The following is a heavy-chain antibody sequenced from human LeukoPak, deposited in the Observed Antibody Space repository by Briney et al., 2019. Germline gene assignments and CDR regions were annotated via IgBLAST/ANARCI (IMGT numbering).Heavy chain of an antibody. CDR2: IKQDGSEK. CDR1: GFTFSSYW. Sequence: GGSLRLSCAASGFTFSSYWMSWVRQAPGKGLEWVANIKQDGSEKYYVDSVKGRFTISRDNAKNSLYLQMNSLRAEDTAVYYCARVGVVVAATGNWFDPWGQGTLVTVSS. J-gene: IGHJ5*02. V-gene: IGHV3-7*03. D-gene: IGHD2-15*01. CDR3: ARVGVVVAATGNWFDP.